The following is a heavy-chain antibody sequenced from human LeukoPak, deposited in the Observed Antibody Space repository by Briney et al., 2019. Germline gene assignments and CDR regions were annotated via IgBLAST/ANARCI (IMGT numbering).Heavy chain of an antibody. CDR3: ARVGDTAMFY. CDR2: IYYSGST. CDR1: GGSISSYY. D-gene: IGHD5-18*01. Sequence: SETLSLTCTVSGGSISSYYWSWIRQPPGKGLEWIGYIYYSGSTNYNPSLKSRVTISVDTSKNQFSLKLSSVTAADTAVYYCARVGDTAMFYWGQGTLVTVSS. J-gene: IGHJ4*02. V-gene: IGHV4-59*01.